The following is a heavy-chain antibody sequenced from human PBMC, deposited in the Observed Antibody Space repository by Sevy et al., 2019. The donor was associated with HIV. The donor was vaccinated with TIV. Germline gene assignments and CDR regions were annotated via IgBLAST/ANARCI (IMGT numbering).Heavy chain of an antibody. V-gene: IGHV3-23*01. J-gene: IGHJ4*02. Sequence: GGSLRLSCAASGFTFSKYSMSWVRQPPGKGLEWVSTLSFGRGEIKYAKSGKGRLTIARDNSKSSVYLQMNNLRPEDTDVYYCAREGCTKPHDYWGQGTLVTVSS. D-gene: IGHD2-8*01. CDR3: AREGCTKPHDY. CDR1: GFTFSKYS. CDR2: LSFGRGEI.